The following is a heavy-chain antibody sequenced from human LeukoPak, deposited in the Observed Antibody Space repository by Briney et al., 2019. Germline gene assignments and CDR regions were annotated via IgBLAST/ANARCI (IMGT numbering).Heavy chain of an antibody. J-gene: IGHJ4*02. V-gene: IGHV3-33*01. CDR2: IWYDGSIK. CDR3: ARWASDY. CDR1: GFNFSIYG. Sequence: GGSLRPSCAASGFNFSIYGMHWVRQAPGKGLEWVAVIWYDGSIKYYADSVKGRFTISRDNSKNTLYLQMNSLRAEDTAMYYCARWASDYWGQGALVTVSS.